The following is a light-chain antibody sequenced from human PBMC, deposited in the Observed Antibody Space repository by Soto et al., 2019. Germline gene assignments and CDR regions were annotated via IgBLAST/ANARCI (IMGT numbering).Light chain of an antibody. CDR1: QSVSSD. V-gene: IGKV3-15*01. CDR2: YTS. CDR3: QQYNKLPIP. Sequence: EIVMKQSPATLSVNKGESATLSFRASQSVSSDLAWYQQKPGQAPRLLIYYTSTRATGFPARFSGGGSGTEFTLTISSLQSEDSAFYYCQQYNKLPIPFGQVGRLEIK. J-gene: IGKJ5*01.